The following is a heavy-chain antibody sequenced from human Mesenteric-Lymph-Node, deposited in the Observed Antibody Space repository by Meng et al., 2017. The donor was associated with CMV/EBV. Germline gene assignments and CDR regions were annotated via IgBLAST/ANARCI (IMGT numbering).Heavy chain of an antibody. D-gene: IGHD5-12*01. CDR3: ARDGGNDFFAYYGMDV. V-gene: IGHV1-69*05. CDR1: GGTFSMYS. CDR2: IIPIFGAV. Sequence: SVKVSCKASGGTFSMYSISWVRQAPGQGLEWMGGIIPIFGAVNYAQKFQGRVTITTDESTRTAYMELSSLRSEDTAIYYCARDGGNDFFAYYGMDVWGQGTTVTVSS. J-gene: IGHJ6*01.